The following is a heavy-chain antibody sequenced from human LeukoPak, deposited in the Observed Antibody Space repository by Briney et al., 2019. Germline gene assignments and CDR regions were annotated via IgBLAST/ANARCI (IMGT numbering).Heavy chain of an antibody. Sequence: GGSLRLSCVASGITFRSYGMHWVRQAPGKGLEWVAVISYDGSHKYYADSVKGRFSISRDNSKNTLYLQMNSLRADDTAVYYCAKGARGDTVTSIVGLNWFDPWGQGTLVTVSS. V-gene: IGHV3-30*18. CDR3: AKGARGDTVTSIVGLNWFDP. CDR1: GITFRSYG. D-gene: IGHD4-17*01. J-gene: IGHJ5*02. CDR2: ISYDGSHK.